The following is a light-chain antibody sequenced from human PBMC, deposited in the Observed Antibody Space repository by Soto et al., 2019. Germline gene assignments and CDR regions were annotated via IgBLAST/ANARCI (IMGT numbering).Light chain of an antibody. Sequence: EIVMTQSPATLAVSPGERAALSCRASQSVSSNFAWYQQKPGQAPRLLIYGASSRATATPARFSGSGSGTEFPLTISSLQSEDFAVYYCQQYNNWPYTFGLGTQVEMK. CDR2: GAS. CDR1: QSVSSN. CDR3: QQYNNWPYT. V-gene: IGKV3-15*01. J-gene: IGKJ2*01.